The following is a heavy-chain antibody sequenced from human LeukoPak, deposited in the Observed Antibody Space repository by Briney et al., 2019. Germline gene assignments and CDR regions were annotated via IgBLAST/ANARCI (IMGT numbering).Heavy chain of an antibody. CDR1: GFTFSSYT. J-gene: IGHJ6*02. V-gene: IGHV3-21*01. D-gene: IGHD2-8*01. CDR2: ISSSSSYR. CDR3: ARIGCMQNYCYYGMDV. Sequence: GGSLRLSCTASGFTFSSYTMNWVRQAPGKGLVWVSSISSSSSYRYYADSVKGRFTISRDNAKNSLYLQINSLRAEDTAVYYCARIGCMQNYCYYGMDVWGQGTTVTVSS.